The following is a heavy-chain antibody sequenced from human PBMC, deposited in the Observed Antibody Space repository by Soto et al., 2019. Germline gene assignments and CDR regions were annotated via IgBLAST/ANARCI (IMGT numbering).Heavy chain of an antibody. CDR1: GGTFSTSA. Sequence: QVQMVPSGAEVKKPGSSVKVSCKASGGTFSTSAISWVRYAPGQGHEWVGGIMPVFPTPDYAQNFQGRVTITADESTTTAYLELTSLRADDTAVYYCARDKDRLQLGGQYYYILDVWGQGTAITVSS. V-gene: IGHV1-69*12. CDR3: ARDKDRLQLGGQYYYILDV. J-gene: IGHJ6*02. CDR2: IMPVFPTP. D-gene: IGHD1-1*01.